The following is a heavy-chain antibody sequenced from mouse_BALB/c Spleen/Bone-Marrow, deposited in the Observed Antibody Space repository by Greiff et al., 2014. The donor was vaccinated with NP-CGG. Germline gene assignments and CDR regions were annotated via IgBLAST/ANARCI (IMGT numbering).Heavy chain of an antibody. CDR3: ARAITDAMDY. V-gene: IGHV1-54*01. D-gene: IGHD2-4*01. CDR1: GYAFTNYL. Sequence: QVHVKQSGAELVRPGTSVKVSCKGSGYAFTNYLIEWVKQRPGQGLEWIGVINSGSGVTKYNEKFKGKATLTADKSSSTAYMQLSSLTSDDSAVYFCARAITDAMDYWGQGTSVTVSS. J-gene: IGHJ4*01. CDR2: INSGSGVT.